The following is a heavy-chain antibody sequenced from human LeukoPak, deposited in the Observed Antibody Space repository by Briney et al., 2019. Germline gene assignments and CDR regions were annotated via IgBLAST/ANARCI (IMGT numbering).Heavy chain of an antibody. CDR2: IYYSGST. J-gene: IGHJ2*01. V-gene: IGHV4-59*01. D-gene: IGHD7-27*01. CDR3: ARVATNWGSPSGYFDL. Sequence: SEILSLTCTVSGGSISSYYWSWIRQPPGKGLEWIGYIYYSGSTNYNPSLKSRVTISVDTSKNQFSLKLSSVTAADTAVYYCARVATNWGSPSGYFDLWGRGTLVTVSS. CDR1: GGSISSYY.